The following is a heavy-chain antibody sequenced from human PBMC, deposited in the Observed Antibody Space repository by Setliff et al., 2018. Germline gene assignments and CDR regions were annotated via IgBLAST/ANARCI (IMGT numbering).Heavy chain of an antibody. CDR3: ARSPALLGIVYLDP. V-gene: IGHV1-69*05. J-gene: IGHJ5*02. CDR2: LIPMFGTP. CDR1: GDSFSNYA. Sequence: SVKVSCKASGDSFSNYAISWVRQAPGQGLEWMGGLIPMFGTPGYAQKFQGRVTITTDESTSTAYMELNSLTSEDTAVYYCARSPALLGIVYLDPWGQGTLVTVSS. D-gene: IGHD2-15*01.